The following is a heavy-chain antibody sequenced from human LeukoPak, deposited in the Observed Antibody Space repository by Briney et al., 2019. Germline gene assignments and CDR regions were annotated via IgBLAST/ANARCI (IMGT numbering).Heavy chain of an antibody. V-gene: IGHV4-39*07. CDR2: IYYSGST. CDR3: AREIVVVPAAGANWCDP. J-gene: IGHJ5*02. Sequence: SETLAVTLTVSCIYISSILYHLGWIRQPPGQGLEWVGIIYYSGSTYHNPPLKTRVTISVDTSKNQFSLKLSSVTAAETAVYYCAREIVVVPAAGANWCDPWGQGTLVTVSS. CDR1: CIYISSILYH. D-gene: IGHD2-2*01.